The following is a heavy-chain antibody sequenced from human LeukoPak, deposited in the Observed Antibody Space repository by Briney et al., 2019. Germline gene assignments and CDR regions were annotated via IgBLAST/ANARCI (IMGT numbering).Heavy chain of an antibody. J-gene: IGHJ5*02. D-gene: IGHD3-10*01. CDR3: ARKADYYGSGAENWFDP. Sequence: PSETLSLTCTVSGGSISSYYWSWIRQPPGKGLEWIGYIYYSGSTNYNPSLKSRVTISVDTSKNQFSLKLSSVTAADTAVYYCARKADYYGSGAENWFDPWGQGTLVTVSS. V-gene: IGHV4-59*08. CDR1: GGSISSYY. CDR2: IYYSGST.